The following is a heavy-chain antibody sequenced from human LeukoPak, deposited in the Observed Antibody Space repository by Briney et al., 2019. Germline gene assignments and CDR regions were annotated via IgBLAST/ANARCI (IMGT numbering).Heavy chain of an antibody. CDR2: ISGSGGST. D-gene: IGHD3-22*01. CDR1: GFTFSSYA. Sequence: GGSLRLSCAASGFTFSSYAMSWVRQAPGQGLEWVSAISGSGGSTYYADSVKGRFTISRDNSKNTLYLQMNSLRAEDTAVYCCAEDTYYYDSSGSRHDAFDIWGQGTMVTVSS. CDR3: AEDTYYYDSSGSRHDAFDI. V-gene: IGHV3-23*01. J-gene: IGHJ3*02.